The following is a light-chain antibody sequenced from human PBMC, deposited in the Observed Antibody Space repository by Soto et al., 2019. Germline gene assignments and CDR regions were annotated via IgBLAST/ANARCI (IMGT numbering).Light chain of an antibody. CDR3: QQYNNWLPT. CDR1: QSVSSN. CDR2: GAS. V-gene: IGKV3-15*01. Sequence: EIVMTQSPATLSVSPXEXXTLSCRASQSVSSNLAWYQQKPGQAPRLLIYGASTRATGIPARFSGSGSGTEFTLTISSLQSEDFAVYYCQQYNNWLPTFGQGTKVEIK. J-gene: IGKJ1*01.